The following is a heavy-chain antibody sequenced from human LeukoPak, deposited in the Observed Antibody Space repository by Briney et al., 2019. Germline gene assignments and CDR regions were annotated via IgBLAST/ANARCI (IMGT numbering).Heavy chain of an antibody. D-gene: IGHD2-21*02. CDR3: ARDDEYCGGDCYYY. Sequence: PLASVKVSCKASGYTFTSYDINWVRQAPGQGLEWMGWISAYNGNTNYAQKLQGRVTMTTDTSTSTAYMELRSLRSDDTAVYYCARDDEYCGGDCYYYWGQGTLVTVSS. V-gene: IGHV1-18*01. J-gene: IGHJ4*02. CDR1: GYTFTSYD. CDR2: ISAYNGNT.